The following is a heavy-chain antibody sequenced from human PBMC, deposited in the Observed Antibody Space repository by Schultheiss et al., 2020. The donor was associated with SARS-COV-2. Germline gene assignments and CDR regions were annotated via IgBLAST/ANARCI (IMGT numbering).Heavy chain of an antibody. Sequence: SETLSLTCAVYGGSFSGYYWSWIRQPPGKGLEWIGYIYYSGSTNYNPSLKSRVTMSVDTSKNQFSLKLSSVTAADTAVYYCAKRGVGATHAEYFQHWGQGTLVTVSS. D-gene: IGHD1-26*01. CDR2: IYYSGST. CDR1: GGSFSGYY. J-gene: IGHJ1*01. V-gene: IGHV4-59*12. CDR3: AKRGVGATHAEYFQH.